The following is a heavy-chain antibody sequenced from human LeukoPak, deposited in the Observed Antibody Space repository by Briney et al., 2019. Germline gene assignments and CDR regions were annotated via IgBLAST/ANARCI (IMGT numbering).Heavy chain of an antibody. CDR1: GFPFSSHV. J-gene: IGHJ4*02. D-gene: IGHD3-9*01. CDR2: INHNGEAI. CDR3: ARDYDWAFDF. Sequence: GSLRLSCAASGFPFSSHVLSWVRQAPGKGLEWIAYINHNGEAIYYPDFVKGRFIISRDNAKNSLFLQMNDLRDEDTAVYYCARDYDWAFDFWGQGTRVTVSS. V-gene: IGHV3-48*02.